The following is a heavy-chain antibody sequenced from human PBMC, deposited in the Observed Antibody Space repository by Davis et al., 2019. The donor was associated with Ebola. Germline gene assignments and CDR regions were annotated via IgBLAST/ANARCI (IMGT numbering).Heavy chain of an antibody. J-gene: IGHJ5*02. CDR1: GGSISSYY. CDR2: IYYSGST. CDR3: ARGTHYYDSSGYYSWFDP. Sequence: SETLSLTCTVSGGSISSYYWSWIRQPPGKGLEWIGYIYYSGSTKYNPSLKSRVTISVDTSKNQFSLKLSSVTAADTAVYYCARGTHYYDSSGYYSWFDPWGQGTLVTVSS. V-gene: IGHV4-59*01. D-gene: IGHD3-22*01.